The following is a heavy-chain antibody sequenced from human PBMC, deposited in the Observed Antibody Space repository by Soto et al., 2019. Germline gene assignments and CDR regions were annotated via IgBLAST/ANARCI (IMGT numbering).Heavy chain of an antibody. CDR1: GFTLSEYG. D-gene: IGHD3-10*01. V-gene: IGHV3-23*01. CDR2: VSGSGDST. J-gene: IGHJ4*02. Sequence: ELQVLESGGGLVQPGGSLRLTCAASGFTLSEYGTSWVRQAPGKGLEWVSFVSGSGDSTYYTDSVKGRFTISRDSSKNTVCLQMNSLRAEDTAVYYCATSNYGERGWGQGTLVTVSS. CDR3: ATSNYGERG.